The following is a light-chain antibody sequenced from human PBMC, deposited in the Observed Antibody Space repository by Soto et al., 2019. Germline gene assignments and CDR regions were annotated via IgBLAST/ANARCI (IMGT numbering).Light chain of an antibody. CDR1: ESISGW. CDR3: QQYKSYWT. Sequence: DIQMTQSPSTLSASIGDRVTIPCRASESISGWLAWYQQKPGKAPNLLIFDASTLESGVPSRFSGSGSGTEFTLTISSVQPDDLATYYRQQYKSYWTFGQGTKVEMK. J-gene: IGKJ1*01. V-gene: IGKV1-5*01. CDR2: DAS.